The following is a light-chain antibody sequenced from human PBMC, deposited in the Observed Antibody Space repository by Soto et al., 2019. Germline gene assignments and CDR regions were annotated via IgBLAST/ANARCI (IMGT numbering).Light chain of an antibody. J-gene: IGKJ1*01. V-gene: IGKV3D-20*01. Sequence: EIVLTQSPATLSLSPKERATLSCGASQSVSSSYLAWYQQKPGLAPRLLIYDASSRATGIPDRFSGSGSGTDFTLTISRLEPEDFAVYYCQQYGSSPPTFGQGTKVDIK. CDR3: QQYGSSPPT. CDR2: DAS. CDR1: QSVSSSY.